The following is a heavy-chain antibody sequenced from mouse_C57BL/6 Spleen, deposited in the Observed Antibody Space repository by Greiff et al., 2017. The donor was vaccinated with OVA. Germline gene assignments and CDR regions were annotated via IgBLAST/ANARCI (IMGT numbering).Heavy chain of an antibody. CDR3: AKPGGYDEEAWFAY. J-gene: IGHJ3*01. CDR2: IWGDGST. V-gene: IGHV2-3*01. D-gene: IGHD2-2*01. Sequence: QVQLQQSGPGLVAPSQSLSITCTVSGFSLTSYGVSWVRQPPGKGLEWLGVIWGDGSTNYHSALISRLSISKDNSKSQVFLKLNSLQTDDTATYYWAKPGGYDEEAWFAYWGQGTLVNVSA. CDR1: GFSLTSYG.